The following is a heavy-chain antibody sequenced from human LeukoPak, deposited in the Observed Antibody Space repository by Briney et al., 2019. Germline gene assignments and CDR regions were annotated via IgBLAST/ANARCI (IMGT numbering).Heavy chain of an antibody. D-gene: IGHD2-2*01. J-gene: IGHJ6*03. V-gene: IGHV4-59*01. CDR2: IYYSGST. CDR1: GGSISSYY. CDR3: AREAEVPAAMEYYYYYYMDV. Sequence: ASETLSLTCTVSGGSISSYYWSWIRQPPGKGLEWIGYIYYSGSTNYNPSLKSRVTISVDTSKNQFSLKLSSVTAADTAVYYCAREAEVPAAMEYYYYYYMDVWGKGTTVTVSS.